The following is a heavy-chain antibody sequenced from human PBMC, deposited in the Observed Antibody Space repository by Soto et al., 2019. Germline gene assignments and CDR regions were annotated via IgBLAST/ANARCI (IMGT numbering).Heavy chain of an antibody. CDR3: ARDDYYGSGSPYSYYGMDV. D-gene: IGHD3-10*01. J-gene: IGHJ6*02. Sequence: QVQLVQSGAEVKKPGSSVKVSCKASGGTFSSYAISWVRQAPGQGLECMGGIIPIFGTANYAQQFQVRVTITEDKSQSPAYMELSSLRSEDTAVYYCARDDYYGSGSPYSYYGMDVWGQGTTVTVSS. CDR1: GGTFSSYA. CDR2: IIPIFGTA. V-gene: IGHV1-69*06.